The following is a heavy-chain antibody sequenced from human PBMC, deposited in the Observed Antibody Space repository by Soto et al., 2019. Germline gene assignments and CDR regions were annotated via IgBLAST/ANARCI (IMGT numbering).Heavy chain of an antibody. CDR1: EDSVSSNSAA. D-gene: IGHD3-9*01. Sequence: SQTLSLTCAISEDSVSSNSAAWNWIRQSPSRGLEWLGRTYYRSKWYNDYAVSVKSRITINPDTSKNQFSLQLNSVTPEDTAVYYCAREGYDILTGYYTPSYYYYGMDVWGQGTTVTVSS. J-gene: IGHJ6*02. V-gene: IGHV6-1*01. CDR2: TYYRSKWYN. CDR3: AREGYDILTGYYTPSYYYYGMDV.